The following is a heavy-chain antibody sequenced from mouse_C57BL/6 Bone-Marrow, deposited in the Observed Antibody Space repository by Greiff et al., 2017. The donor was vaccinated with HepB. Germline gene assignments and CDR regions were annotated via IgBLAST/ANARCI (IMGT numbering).Heavy chain of an antibody. CDR1: GFTFSSYG. CDR3: ARQFFAY. J-gene: IGHJ3*01. CDR2: ISSGGSYT. V-gene: IGHV5-6*01. Sequence: EVQLVESGGDLVKPGGSLKLSCAASGFTFSSYGMSWVRQTPDKRLEWVATISSGGSYTYYPDSVKGRFTISRDNAKNTLCLQMSSLKSEDTAMYYCARQFFAYWGQGTLVTVSA.